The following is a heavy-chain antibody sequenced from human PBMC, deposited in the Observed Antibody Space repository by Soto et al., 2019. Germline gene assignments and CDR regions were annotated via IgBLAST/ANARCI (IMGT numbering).Heavy chain of an antibody. CDR3: ARESEDLTSNFDY. Sequence: XGSLRLSCAAAGFTFSSYWMSWVRQAPGKGLEWVANIKQDGSEKYYVDSVKGRFTISRDNAKNSLYLEMNSLRAEDTAVYYCARESEDLTSNFDYWGQGTLVTVSS. V-gene: IGHV3-7*01. CDR1: GFTFSSYW. CDR2: IKQDGSEK. J-gene: IGHJ4*02.